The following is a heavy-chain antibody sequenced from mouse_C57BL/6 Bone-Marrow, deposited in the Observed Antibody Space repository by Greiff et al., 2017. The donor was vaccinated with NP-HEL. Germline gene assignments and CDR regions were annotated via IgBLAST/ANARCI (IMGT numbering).Heavy chain of an antibody. Sequence: EVQRVESEGGLVQPGSSMKLSCTASGFTFSDYYMAWVRQVPEKGLEWVANINYDGSSTYYLDSLKSRFIISRDNAKNILYLQMSSLKSEDTATYYCARSYYYGSSYHWYFDVWGTGTTVTVSS. J-gene: IGHJ1*03. D-gene: IGHD1-1*01. CDR1: GFTFSDYY. CDR3: ARSYYYGSSYHWYFDV. CDR2: INYDGSST. V-gene: IGHV5-16*01.